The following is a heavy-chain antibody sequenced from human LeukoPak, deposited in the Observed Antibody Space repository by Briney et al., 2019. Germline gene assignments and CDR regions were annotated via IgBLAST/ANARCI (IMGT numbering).Heavy chain of an antibody. V-gene: IGHV3-23*01. D-gene: IGHD5-12*01. CDR1: GFTFSSYS. Sequence: PGGSLRLSCAASGFTFSSYSMNWVRQAPGKGLEWVSVISESGGGTYYTGSVKGRFTISRDNSKNTLFLQMNSLRADDTAVYYCAKGMGHLPGVVWWLRVNGHWGQGTLVTVSS. CDR2: ISESGGGT. CDR3: AKGMGHLPGVVWWLRVNGH. J-gene: IGHJ4*02.